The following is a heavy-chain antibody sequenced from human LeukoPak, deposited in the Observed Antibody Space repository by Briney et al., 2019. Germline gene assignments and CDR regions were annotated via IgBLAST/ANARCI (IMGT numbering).Heavy chain of an antibody. D-gene: IGHD5-24*01. Sequence: GGSLRLSCAASGFTFSSYGMHRVRQAPGKGLEWVAVISYDGSNKYYAESVKGRFTISRDNSKTTLYLQMNSLRAEDTAVYYCAKDHRDGYNHPLFGDYWGQGTLVTVSS. CDR1: GFTFSSYG. J-gene: IGHJ4*02. CDR3: AKDHRDGYNHPLFGDY. CDR2: ISYDGSNK. V-gene: IGHV3-30*18.